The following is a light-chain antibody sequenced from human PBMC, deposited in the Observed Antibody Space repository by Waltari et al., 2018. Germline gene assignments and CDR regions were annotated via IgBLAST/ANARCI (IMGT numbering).Light chain of an antibody. J-gene: IGLJ3*02. Sequence: SYVLPQPSSVSVAPGKTARITCGASNIGSRTVHWHQQKPGQAPVLVFYYDSDRPSGIPERFSGSNSGNTATLTISRVEVGDEADYYCQVWDSSSDHWVFGGGTKLTVL. CDR3: QVWDSSSDHWV. CDR2: YDS. CDR1: NIGSRT. V-gene: IGLV3-21*04.